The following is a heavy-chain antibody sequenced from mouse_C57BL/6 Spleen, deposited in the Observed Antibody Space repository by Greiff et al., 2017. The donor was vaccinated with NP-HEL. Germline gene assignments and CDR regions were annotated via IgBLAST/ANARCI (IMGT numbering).Heavy chain of an antibody. J-gene: IGHJ1*03. Sequence: EVKLVESGPGLAKPSQTPSLTCSVTGYSITSDYWNWIRKFPGNKLEYMGYISYSGSTYYNPSLKSRISITRDTSKNQYYLQLNSVTTEDTATYYCARGYGSSYGYFDVWGTGTTVTVSS. CDR3: ARGYGSSYGYFDV. D-gene: IGHD1-1*01. CDR1: GYSITSDY. CDR2: ISYSGST. V-gene: IGHV3-8*01.